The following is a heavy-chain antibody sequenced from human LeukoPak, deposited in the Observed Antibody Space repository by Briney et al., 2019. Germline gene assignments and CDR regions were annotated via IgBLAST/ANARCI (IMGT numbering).Heavy chain of an antibody. Sequence: GGSLRLSCAASGFTFSSYAMHWVRQAPGKGLEWVAVISYDGSNKYYADSVKSRFTISRDNSKNTLYLQMNSLRAEDTAVYYCARGVGQLVRTCYNYWGQGTLVTVSS. J-gene: IGHJ4*02. CDR1: GFTFSSYA. CDR3: ARGVGQLVRTCYNY. D-gene: IGHD6-6*01. CDR2: ISYDGSNK. V-gene: IGHV3-30-3*01.